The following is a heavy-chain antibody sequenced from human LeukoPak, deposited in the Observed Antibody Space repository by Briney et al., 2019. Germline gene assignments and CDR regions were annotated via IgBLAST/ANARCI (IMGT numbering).Heavy chain of an antibody. CDR3: ARSLKWYCSGGSCYSAPSTSDFNWFDP. Sequence: GGSLRLSCAASGFTFSRYEMNWVRQAPGKGLEWVSYISSGGSAMYYADSLKGRFTISRDNARNSLYLQMNSLRAEDTAMYYCARSLKWYCSGGSCYSAPSTSDFNWFDPWGQGTLVTVSS. CDR2: ISSGGSAM. CDR1: GFTFSRYE. D-gene: IGHD2-15*01. V-gene: IGHV3-48*03. J-gene: IGHJ5*02.